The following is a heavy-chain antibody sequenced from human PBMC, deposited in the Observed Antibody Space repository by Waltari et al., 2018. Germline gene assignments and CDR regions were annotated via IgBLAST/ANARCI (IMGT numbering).Heavy chain of an antibody. CDR2: NNPKSGNT. D-gene: IGHD5-12*01. CDR3: ARGGYSCYEIYYGMDV. Sequence: QVQLVQSGAEVKKPGASVKVSCKASGYTFTSYDINWVRQATGQGLEWMGWNNPKSGNTGDAQKVKGRVTITRNTSIITAYMGLSSLRSEDTAVYYCARGGYSCYEIYYGMDVWGQGTTVTVSS. J-gene: IGHJ6*02. CDR1: GYTFTSYD. V-gene: IGHV1-8*03.